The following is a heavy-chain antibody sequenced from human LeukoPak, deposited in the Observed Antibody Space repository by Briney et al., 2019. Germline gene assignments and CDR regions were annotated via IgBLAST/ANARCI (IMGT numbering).Heavy chain of an antibody. J-gene: IGHJ6*02. CDR3: AKDLDYSSGWYSDYYGMDV. V-gene: IGHV3-30*18. D-gene: IGHD6-19*01. Sequence: GRSLRLSCAASGFTFSSYGMHWVRQAPGKGLEWVAVISYDGSNKYYADAVKGRFTLSRDNSKNTIYLEMNSLRAEDTAVYYCAKDLDYSSGWYSDYYGMDVWGQGTTVTVSS. CDR2: ISYDGSNK. CDR1: GFTFSSYG.